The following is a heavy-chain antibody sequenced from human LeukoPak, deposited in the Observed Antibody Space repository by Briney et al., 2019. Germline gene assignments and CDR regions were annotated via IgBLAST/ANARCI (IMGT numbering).Heavy chain of an antibody. J-gene: IGHJ3*02. V-gene: IGHV4-59*12. CDR2: IYYSGST. CDR3: ARRPYDSSGQQYPHAFDI. D-gene: IGHD3-22*01. CDR1: GGSISSYY. Sequence: SETLSLTCTVSGGSISSYYWSWIRQPPGKGLEWIGYIYYSGSTNYNPSLKSRVTISVDTSKNQFSLKLSSVTAADTAVYYCARRPYDSSGQQYPHAFDIWGQGTMVTVSS.